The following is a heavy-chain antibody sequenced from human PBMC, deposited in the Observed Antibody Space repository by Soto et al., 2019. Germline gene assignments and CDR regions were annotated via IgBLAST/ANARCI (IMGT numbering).Heavy chain of an antibody. J-gene: IGHJ5*02. CDR2: ISSGSGNI. Sequence: EVQLVESGGGLVQPGGSLRLSCAASGFIFSSYDMNWVRQAPGKGLEWVSYISSGSGNILYADSVKGRFTISRDNAKNSLYLPMSSLRAEDTAVYYCARTYGTGSLNWFDPWGQGTLVTVSS. D-gene: IGHD3-10*01. CDR1: GFIFSSYD. CDR3: ARTYGTGSLNWFDP. V-gene: IGHV3-48*04.